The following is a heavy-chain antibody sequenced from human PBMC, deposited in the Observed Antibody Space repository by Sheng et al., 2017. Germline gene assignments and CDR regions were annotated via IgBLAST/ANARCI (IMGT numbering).Heavy chain of an antibody. CDR1: GFSFRDSW. D-gene: IGHD1-1*01. V-gene: IGHV3-7*01. J-gene: IGHJ4*02. CDR3: AIGDGNM. Sequence: EVYLVESGGGSVQPGGSLRLSCAASGFSFRDSWMTWVRQAPGKGLEWVATITADESDKYYVDSVKGRFAMSRDNARNLLYLQMNSLRVEDTAVYYCAIGDGNMGGQGTLVTVSS. CDR2: ITADESDK.